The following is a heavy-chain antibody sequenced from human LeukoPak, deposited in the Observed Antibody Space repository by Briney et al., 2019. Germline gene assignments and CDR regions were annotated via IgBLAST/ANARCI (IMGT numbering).Heavy chain of an antibody. CDR3: ARGVVPLGNIKGQQLFSIEFDP. D-gene: IGHD6-13*01. Sequence: SETLSLTCTVSGGSISSSSYYWGWVRQPPGKGLEWIGEIYHSGSTNYNPSLKSRVTISVDKSKNQFSLKLSSVTAADTAVYYCARGVVPLGNIKGQQLFSIEFDPWGQGTLVTVSS. CDR2: IYHSGST. V-gene: IGHV4-39*07. CDR1: GGSISSSSYY. J-gene: IGHJ5*02.